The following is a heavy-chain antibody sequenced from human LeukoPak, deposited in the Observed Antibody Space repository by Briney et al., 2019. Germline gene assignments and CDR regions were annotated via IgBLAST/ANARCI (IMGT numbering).Heavy chain of an antibody. CDR2: FDPEDGET. CDR1: GYTLTELS. J-gene: IGHJ4*02. D-gene: IGHD6-13*01. CDR3: ATVVQQLGLALDY. V-gene: IGHV1-24*01. Sequence: ASVKVSCKVSGYTLTELSMHWVRQAPGKGLEWMGGFDPEDGETIYAQKFQGRVTMTEDTSTDTAYMGLSSLRSEDTAVYYCATVVQQLGLALDYWGQGILVTVSS.